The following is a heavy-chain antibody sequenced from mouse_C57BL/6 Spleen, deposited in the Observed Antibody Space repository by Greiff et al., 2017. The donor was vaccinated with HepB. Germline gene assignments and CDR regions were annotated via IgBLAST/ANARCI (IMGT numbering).Heavy chain of an antibody. CDR3: ENRAFIYYDYDEGAWFAY. Sequence: EVQLQQSGPELVKPGASVKISCKASGYTFTDYNMDWVKQSHGKSLEWIGDINPNNGGTIYNQKFKGKATLTVDKSSSTAYMELRSLTSEDTAVSYFENRAFIYYDYDEGAWFAYWGQGTLVTVSA. CDR2: INPNNGGT. V-gene: IGHV1-18*01. D-gene: IGHD2-4*01. CDR1: GYTFTDYN. J-gene: IGHJ3*01.